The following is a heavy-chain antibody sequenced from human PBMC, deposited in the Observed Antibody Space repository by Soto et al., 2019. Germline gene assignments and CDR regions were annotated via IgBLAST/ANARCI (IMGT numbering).Heavy chain of an antibody. Sequence: GESLKISCKGSGYSFTSYWIGWVRQMPGKGLEWMGIIYPGDSDTRYSPSFQGQVTISADKSISTAYLQWSSLKASDTAMYYCAXLYTGIGTTPDNYGMDVWGQGTTVTVSS. V-gene: IGHV5-51*01. J-gene: IGHJ6*02. CDR1: GYSFTSYW. D-gene: IGHD1-1*01. CDR2: IYPGDSDT. CDR3: AXLYTGIGTTPDNYGMDV.